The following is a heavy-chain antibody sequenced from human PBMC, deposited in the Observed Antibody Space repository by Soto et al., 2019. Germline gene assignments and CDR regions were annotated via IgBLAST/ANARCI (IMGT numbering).Heavy chain of an antibody. CDR3: ARDVAAAGISYIQH. CDR1: GYTFTGYC. D-gene: IGHD6-13*01. J-gene: IGHJ1*01. V-gene: IGHV1-2*04. Sequence: ASVKVSCKASGYTFTGYCMHWVRQAPGQGLEWMGWINPNSGGTNYAQKFQGWVTMTRDTSISTAYMELSSLRSEDTAVYYCARDVAAAGISYIQHWGQGTLVTVSS. CDR2: INPNSGGT.